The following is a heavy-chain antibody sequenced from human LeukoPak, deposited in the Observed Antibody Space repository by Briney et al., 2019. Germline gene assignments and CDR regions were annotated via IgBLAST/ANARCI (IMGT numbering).Heavy chain of an antibody. CDR2: IWYDGSNK. Sequence: GRSLRLSCAASGFTFRSYGMHWVRQAPGKGLEWVAVIWYDGSNKYYADSVKGRFTISRDNSKNTLYLQMNSLRAEDTAVYYCASFNAYSSSRYYMDVWGKGTTVNVSS. V-gene: IGHV3-33*01. CDR3: ASFNAYSSSRYYMDV. J-gene: IGHJ6*03. CDR1: GFTFRSYG. D-gene: IGHD6-13*01.